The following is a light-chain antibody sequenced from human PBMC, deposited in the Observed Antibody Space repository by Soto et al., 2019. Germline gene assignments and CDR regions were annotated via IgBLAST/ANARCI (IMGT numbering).Light chain of an antibody. CDR3: QRYDRSSGHT. V-gene: IGKV3-20*01. J-gene: IGKJ2*01. CDR2: TAS. CDR1: QTIKSNS. Sequence: EVVLTQSPATLSLSPGEIATLACRASQTIKSNSFTGYQQKPGQAPRHLLYTASTRAAGTPHRLSGSGSGTDFPLTIRRLELKELAVNYFQRYDRSSGHTFGQGTKLLIK.